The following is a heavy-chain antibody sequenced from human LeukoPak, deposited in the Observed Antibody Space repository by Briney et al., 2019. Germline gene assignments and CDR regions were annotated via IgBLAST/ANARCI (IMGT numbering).Heavy chain of an antibody. J-gene: IGHJ4*02. CDR3: ARPRYYYGSGPSGFGY. Sequence: GESLKISCKGSGYSFTSYWIGWVRQMPGKGLEWMGIIYPGDSDTRYSPSFQGQVTISADKSISTAYLQWSSLKASDTAMYYCARPRYYYGSGPSGFGYWGQGTLVTVSS. CDR2: IYPGDSDT. V-gene: IGHV5-51*01. D-gene: IGHD3-10*01. CDR1: GYSFTSYW.